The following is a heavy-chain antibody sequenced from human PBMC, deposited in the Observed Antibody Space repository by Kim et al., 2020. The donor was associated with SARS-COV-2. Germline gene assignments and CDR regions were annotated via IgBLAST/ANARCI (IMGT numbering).Heavy chain of an antibody. D-gene: IGHD2-21*02. CDR1: GFTFSSYG. CDR3: ARDNGAVVVTAILDY. Sequence: GGSLRLSCAASGFTFSSYGMHWVRQAPGKGLEWVAVIWYDGSNKYYADSVKGRFTISRDNSKNTLYLQMNSLRAEDTAVYYCARDNGAVVVTAILDYWGQGTLVTVSS. CDR2: IWYDGSNK. J-gene: IGHJ4*02. V-gene: IGHV3-33*01.